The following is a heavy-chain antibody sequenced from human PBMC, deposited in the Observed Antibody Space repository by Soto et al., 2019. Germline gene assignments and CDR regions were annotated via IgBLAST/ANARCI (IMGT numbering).Heavy chain of an antibody. J-gene: IGHJ4*02. CDR2: MSGSSSTT. V-gene: IGHV3-23*01. CDR1: GLTFSNYA. D-gene: IGHD1-7*01. CDR3: AKSQERELPRVIDF. Sequence: PGGSLRLSCATSGLTFSNYAMSWVRQAPGGGLEWVSSMSGSSSTTYYADSVRGRFTISRDRSKNTLYLQMSSLRAEDTDLYYCAKSQERELPRVIDFWGQGTLVTVSS.